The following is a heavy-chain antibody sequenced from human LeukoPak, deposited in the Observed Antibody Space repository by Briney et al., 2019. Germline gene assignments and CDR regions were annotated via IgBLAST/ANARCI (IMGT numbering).Heavy chain of an antibody. D-gene: IGHD1-20*01. Sequence: GGSLRLSCAASGFTFSDYYMTWVRQAPGKGLEWVANIRQDGGEGYYVDSVKGRFTISRDNAKNSLYLHMNSLRAEDTAVYYCARVSRSNWPDYWGQGNLVTVSS. CDR2: IRQDGGEG. CDR3: ARVSRSNWPDY. V-gene: IGHV3-7*01. J-gene: IGHJ4*02. CDR1: GFTFSDYY.